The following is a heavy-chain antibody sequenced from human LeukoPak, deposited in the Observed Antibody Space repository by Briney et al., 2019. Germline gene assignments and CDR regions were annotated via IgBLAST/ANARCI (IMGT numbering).Heavy chain of an antibody. V-gene: IGHV1-46*03. J-gene: IGHJ4*02. D-gene: IGHD5-18*01. CDR2: INPSGGST. CDR3: ARAGVLGYSYGFDY. Sequence: ASATVSCKASGYTFTSYYMHWVRQAPGQGREWMGLINPSGGSTNYAQKFQGRVTMTRDTSTSTVYMELSSLRSEDTAVYYCARAGVLGYSYGFDYWGQGTLVTVSS. CDR1: GYTFTSYY.